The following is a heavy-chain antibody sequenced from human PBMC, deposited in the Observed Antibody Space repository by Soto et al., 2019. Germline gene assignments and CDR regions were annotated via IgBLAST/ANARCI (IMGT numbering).Heavy chain of an antibody. CDR3: ASAGYSYGFVLDYYSGMEV. J-gene: IGHJ6*02. V-gene: IGHV3-30-3*01. CDR1: GFTFSSYA. CDR2: ISYDGSNE. D-gene: IGHD5-18*01. Sequence: GGSLRLSCAASGFTFSSYAMHWVRQAPGKGLEWVAVISYDGSNEYYAYSVKGRFTISRDNSKNTRYLQMNSLRAEDTAVYYCASAGYSYGFVLDYYSGMEVWGQGTTVTVSS.